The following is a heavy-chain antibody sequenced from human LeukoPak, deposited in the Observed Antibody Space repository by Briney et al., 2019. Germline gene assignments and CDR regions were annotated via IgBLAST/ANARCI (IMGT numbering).Heavy chain of an antibody. CDR3: ATNTYNGYAIDS. CDR1: GYRLNELS. V-gene: IGHV1-24*01. CDR2: FDPEEGKT. D-gene: IGHD5-12*01. J-gene: IGHJ4*02. Sequence: GASVKVSCKVSGYRLNELSMHWVRQGPGKGLEWMGGFDPEEGKTIYAQKFQGRVSMTEDTSTDTAYMEVSSLRSGDTAVYYCATNTYNGYAIDSWGQGTLVSVSS.